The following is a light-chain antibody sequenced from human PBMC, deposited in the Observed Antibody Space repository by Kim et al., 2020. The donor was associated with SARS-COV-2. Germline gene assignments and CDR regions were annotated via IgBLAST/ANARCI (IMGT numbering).Light chain of an antibody. V-gene: IGKV1-27*01. CDR1: QDIRNY. CDR2: AAS. CDR3: QKSNTAPFT. Sequence: DIQMTQSPSSLSASVGDRVTITCRASQDIRNYLAWYQQKPGKVPKVLIYAASTLKSGVPSRFSGNGSGTDFSLTISSLQPEDVATYYCQKSNTAPFTFGPGTKVDIK. J-gene: IGKJ3*01.